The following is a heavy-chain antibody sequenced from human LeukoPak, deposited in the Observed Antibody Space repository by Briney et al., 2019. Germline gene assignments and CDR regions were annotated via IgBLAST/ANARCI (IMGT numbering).Heavy chain of an antibody. V-gene: IGHV1-2*06. Sequence: GASVKVSCKASGYTFTGYYMHWVRQAPGQGLEWMGRINPNSGGTNYAQKFQGRVTMTRDTPISTAYMELSRLRSDDTAVYYCARASRLTGYSSGWFLAFGYWGQGTLVTVSS. D-gene: IGHD6-19*01. J-gene: IGHJ4*02. CDR2: INPNSGGT. CDR1: GYTFTGYY. CDR3: ARASRLTGYSSGWFLAFGY.